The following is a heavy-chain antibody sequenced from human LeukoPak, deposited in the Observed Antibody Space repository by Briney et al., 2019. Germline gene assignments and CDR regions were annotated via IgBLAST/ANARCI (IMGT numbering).Heavy chain of an antibody. J-gene: IGHJ4*02. CDR2: IKQDGSEK. Sequence: PGGSLRLPCAASGFTFSSYWMSWVRQAPGKGLEWVANIKQDGSEKYYVDSVKGRFTISRDNAKNSLYLQMNSLRAEDTAVYYCAREDIVVVVAGVDYWGQGTLVTVSS. D-gene: IGHD2-15*01. CDR3: AREDIVVVVAGVDY. V-gene: IGHV3-7*01. CDR1: GFTFSSYW.